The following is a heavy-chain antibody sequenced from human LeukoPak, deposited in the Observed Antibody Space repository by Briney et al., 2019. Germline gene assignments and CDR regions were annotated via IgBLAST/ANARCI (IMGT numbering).Heavy chain of an antibody. Sequence: GASVKVSCKASGGTFSSYAISWVRQAPGQGLERMGRIIPILGIANYAQKFQGRVTITADKSTSTAYMELSSLRSEDTAVYYCVRVGGTTVTYGIYWGQGTPVTVSS. D-gene: IGHD4-17*01. J-gene: IGHJ4*02. CDR2: IIPILGIA. CDR3: VRVGGTTVTYGIY. V-gene: IGHV1-69*04. CDR1: GGTFSSYA.